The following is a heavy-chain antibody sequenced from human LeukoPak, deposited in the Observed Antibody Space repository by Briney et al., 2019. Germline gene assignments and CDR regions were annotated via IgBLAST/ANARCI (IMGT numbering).Heavy chain of an antibody. V-gene: IGHV3-7*01. Sequence: AGGSLRLSCAASGFTFSRFWMNWVRQAPGKGLEWVADIKEDGTEKFYVDSVKGRFTISRDNAKNSLYLEMNSLRAEDTAIYYCARHPHYYDSIDNFDYWGQGTLVTVSS. CDR1: GFTFSRFW. CDR3: ARHPHYYDSIDNFDY. D-gene: IGHD3-22*01. J-gene: IGHJ4*02. CDR2: IKEDGTEK.